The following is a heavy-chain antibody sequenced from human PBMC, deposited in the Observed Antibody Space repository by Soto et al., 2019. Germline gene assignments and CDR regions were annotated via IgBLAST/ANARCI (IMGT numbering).Heavy chain of an antibody. J-gene: IGHJ4*02. D-gene: IGHD1-26*01. CDR3: ARDKEVGATNGFDY. CDR2: IYYSGST. Sequence: SETLSLTCTVSGGSISSYYWSWIRQPPGKGLEWIGYIYYSGSTNYNPSLKSRVTISVDTSKNQFSLKLSSVTAADTAVYYCARDKEVGATNGFDYWGQGTLVTVSS. CDR1: GGSISSYY. V-gene: IGHV4-59*01.